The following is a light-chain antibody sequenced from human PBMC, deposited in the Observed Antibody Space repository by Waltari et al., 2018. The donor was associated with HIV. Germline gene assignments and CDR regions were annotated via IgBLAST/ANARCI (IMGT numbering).Light chain of an antibody. CDR3: QQYFSTPYT. CDR2: WAS. CDR1: QSVLYSSNNKSY. J-gene: IGKJ2*01. Sequence: DIVMTQSPDSLAVSLGKRATINCKSSQSVLYSSNNKSYLTWYQQKPGQPPKLLIYWASTRESGVPDRFNGSGSGTDFTLTISSLQAEDVAVYYCQQYFSTPYTFGQGTKLEMK. V-gene: IGKV4-1*01.